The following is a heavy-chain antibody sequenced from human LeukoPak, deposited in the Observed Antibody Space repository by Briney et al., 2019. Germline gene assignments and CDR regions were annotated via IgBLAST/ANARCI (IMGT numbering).Heavy chain of an antibody. D-gene: IGHD3-3*01. CDR2: IYYSGST. V-gene: IGHV4-59*01. CDR3: ARVFGVIDAFDI. CDR1: GGSISSYY. J-gene: IGHJ3*02. Sequence: SETLSLTCTVSGGSISSYYWSWIRQPPGKGLEWIGYIYYSGSTNYNPSLKSRVTISVDTSKNQFSLKLSSVTAADPAVYYCARVFGVIDAFDIWGQGTMVTVSS.